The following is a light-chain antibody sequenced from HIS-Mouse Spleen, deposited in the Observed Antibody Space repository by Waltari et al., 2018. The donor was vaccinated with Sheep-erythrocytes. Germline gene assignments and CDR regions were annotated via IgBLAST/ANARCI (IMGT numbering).Light chain of an antibody. J-gene: IGLJ2*01. V-gene: IGLV3-1*01. CDR3: QAWDSSTAWNVV. CDR2: QDS. CDR1: QLGDKY. Sequence: SYELTQPPSVSVSPGQTASITCSGDQLGDKYAGWYQQKPGQSPVLVIYQDSKRPSGIPERFSGSNSGNTATLTISGTQAMDEADYYCQAWDSSTAWNVVFGGGTKLTVL.